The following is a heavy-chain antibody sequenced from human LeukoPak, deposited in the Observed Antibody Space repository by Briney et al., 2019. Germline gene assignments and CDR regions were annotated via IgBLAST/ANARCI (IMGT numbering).Heavy chain of an antibody. D-gene: IGHD6-6*01. CDR3: ARGGAARPDF. V-gene: IGHV3-7*01. CDR2: IKADGGEK. Sequence: GGSLRLSCAASGFTFSSYEMNWVRQAPGKGLEWVAKIKADGGEKDHVASVKGRFTISRDNAKNSLYLQMNSLRVEDTAVYYCARGGAARPDFWGQGTLVTVSS. J-gene: IGHJ4*02. CDR1: GFTFSSYE.